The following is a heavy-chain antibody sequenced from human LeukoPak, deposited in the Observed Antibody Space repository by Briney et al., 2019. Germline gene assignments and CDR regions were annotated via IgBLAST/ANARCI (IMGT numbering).Heavy chain of an antibody. Sequence: PGGSLRLSCAASGFTSSSYGMHWVRQAPGKGLEWVAVIWYDGSNKYYADSVKGRFTISRDNSKNTLYLQMNSLRAEDTAVYYCAKGVGYCSSTSCYAFYYGMDVWGQGTTVTVSS. CDR1: GFTSSSYG. J-gene: IGHJ6*02. CDR3: AKGVGYCSSTSCYAFYYGMDV. D-gene: IGHD2-2*01. V-gene: IGHV3-30*02. CDR2: IWYDGSNK.